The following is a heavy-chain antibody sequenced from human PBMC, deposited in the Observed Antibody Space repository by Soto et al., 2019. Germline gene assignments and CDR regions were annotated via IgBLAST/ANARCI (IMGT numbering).Heavy chain of an antibody. V-gene: IGHV3-23*01. J-gene: IGHJ4*02. CDR1: GFTFSTYA. CDR3: AKDFTSGWFHFDY. CDR2: ISGSGVDT. D-gene: IGHD6-19*01. Sequence: PGGSLRLSCAASGFTFSTYAMSWVRQAPGKGLECISAISGSGVDTYHADSVKGRFTISRDNSKNTLYLQMNSLRAEDTAVYYCAKDFTSGWFHFDYWGQGTLVTVSS.